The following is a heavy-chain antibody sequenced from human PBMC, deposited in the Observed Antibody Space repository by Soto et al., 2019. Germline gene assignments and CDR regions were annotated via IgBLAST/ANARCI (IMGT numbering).Heavy chain of an antibody. D-gene: IGHD6-19*01. CDR1: GGSISSGGYS. CDR2: IYHSGST. CDR3: ARLNRQWLVFDY. J-gene: IGHJ4*02. Sequence: SETLSLTCAVSGGSISSGGYSWSWIRQPPGKGLEWIGYIYHSGSTYYNPSLKSRVTISVDTSKNQFSLKLSSVTAADTAVYYCARLNRQWLVFDYWGQGTLVTVSS. V-gene: IGHV4-30-2*03.